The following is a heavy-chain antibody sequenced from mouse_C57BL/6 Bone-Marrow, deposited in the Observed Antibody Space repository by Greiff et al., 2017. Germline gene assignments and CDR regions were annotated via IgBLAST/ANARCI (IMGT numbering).Heavy chain of an antibody. V-gene: IGHV5-17*01. CDR3: ARGYYDYPFAY. D-gene: IGHD2-4*01. J-gene: IGHJ3*01. CDR1: GFTFSDYG. Sequence: EVQVVESGGGLVKPGGSLKLSCAASGFTFSDYGMHWVRQAPEKGLEWVAYISSGSSTIYYADTVKGRFTISRDNAKNTLFLQMTSLRSEDTAMYYCARGYYDYPFAYWGQGTLVTVSA. CDR2: ISSGSSTI.